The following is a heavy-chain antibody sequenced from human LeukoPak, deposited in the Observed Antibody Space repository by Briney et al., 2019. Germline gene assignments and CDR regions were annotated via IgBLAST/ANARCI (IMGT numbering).Heavy chain of an antibody. Sequence: ASVKVSCKASGYTFTSYAMHWVRQAPGQRLEWMGWINAGNGNTKYSQKFQGRVTIIRDTSASTAYMELSSLRSEDTAVYYCARPLCSGGSCYFDYWGQGTLVTVSS. CDR3: ARPLCSGGSCYFDY. V-gene: IGHV1-3*01. CDR1: GYTFTSYA. D-gene: IGHD2-15*01. CDR2: INAGNGNT. J-gene: IGHJ4*02.